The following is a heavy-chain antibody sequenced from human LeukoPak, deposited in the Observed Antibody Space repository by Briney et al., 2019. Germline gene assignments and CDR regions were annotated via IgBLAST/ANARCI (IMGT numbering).Heavy chain of an antibody. CDR3: ARPSYYGSGSRNWFDP. CDR2: INHSGST. V-gene: IGHV4-34*01. D-gene: IGHD3-10*01. CDR1: GGSFSGDY. J-gene: IGHJ5*02. Sequence: KASETLSLTCAVYGGSFSGDYWSWIRQPPGKGLEWIGEINHSGSTNYNASLKSRVTISVDTSKNQFSLKLSSVTAADTAVYYCARPSYYGSGSRNWFDPWGQGTLVTVSS.